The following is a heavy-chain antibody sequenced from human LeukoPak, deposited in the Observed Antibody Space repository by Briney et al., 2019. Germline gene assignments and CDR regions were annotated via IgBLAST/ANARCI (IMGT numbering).Heavy chain of an antibody. CDR2: IYHSGST. D-gene: IGHD4-23*01. V-gene: IGHV4-4*02. Sequence: PSETLSLTCAVSGGSISSSNWWSRVRQPPGKGLEGIGGIYHSGSTNYNPPLKSRVTISVKKSKNQFSLKLSSVTAADTAAYYCARNYGGNSVEPESWFDPWGQGILVTVSS. CDR1: GGSISSSNW. CDR3: ARNYGGNSVEPESWFDP. J-gene: IGHJ5*02.